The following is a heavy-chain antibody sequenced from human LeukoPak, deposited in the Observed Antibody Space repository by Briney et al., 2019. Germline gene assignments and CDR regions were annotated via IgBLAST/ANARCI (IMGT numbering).Heavy chain of an antibody. CDR2: INPNSGGT. V-gene: IGHV1-2*02. CDR1: GYTFTGYY. CDR3: ARDSGGYSYGRPLDY. J-gene: IGHJ4*02. Sequence: ASVKVSCKASGYTFTGYYMHWVRQAPGQGLEWMGWINPNSGGTNYVQKFQGRVTMTRDTSISAAYMELSRLRSDDTAVYYCARDSGGYSYGRPLDYWGQGTLVTVSS. D-gene: IGHD5-18*01.